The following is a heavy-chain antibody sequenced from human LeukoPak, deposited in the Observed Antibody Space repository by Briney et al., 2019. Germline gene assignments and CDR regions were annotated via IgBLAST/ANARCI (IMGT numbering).Heavy chain of an antibody. CDR2: MYHSGNT. V-gene: IGHV4-38-2*02. Sequence: SETLSLTCTVSGYSISSGYYWGWIRQPPGKGLEWIGSMYHSGNTHYNPSLKSRVTISLDTSKNQFSLKLSSVTAADTAVYYCAGNWNYGYDYWGQGTLVTVSS. D-gene: IGHD1-7*01. J-gene: IGHJ4*02. CDR1: GYSISSGYY. CDR3: AGNWNYGYDY.